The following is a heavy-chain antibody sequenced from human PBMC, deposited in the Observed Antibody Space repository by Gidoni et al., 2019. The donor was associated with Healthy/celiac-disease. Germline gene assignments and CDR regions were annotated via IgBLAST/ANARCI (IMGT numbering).Heavy chain of an antibody. J-gene: IGHJ4*02. CDR3: AREYAAMVPPDY. D-gene: IGHD5-18*01. Sequence: QVQLVESGGGLVKPGWSLRLSCAASGFTFSDYYMSWIRQAPGKGLEWVSYISSSGSTIYYADSVKGRFTISRDKAKNSLYLQRNSLRAEDTAVYYCAREYAAMVPPDYWGQGTLVTVSS. V-gene: IGHV3-11*01. CDR2: ISSSGSTI. CDR1: GFTFSDYY.